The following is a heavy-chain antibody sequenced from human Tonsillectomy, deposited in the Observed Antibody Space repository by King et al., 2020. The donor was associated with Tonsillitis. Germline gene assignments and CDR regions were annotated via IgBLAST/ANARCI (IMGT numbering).Heavy chain of an antibody. D-gene: IGHD2-2*01. CDR1: GFSFSDYA. Sequence: VQLVESGGGLVQPGGSLRLSCAASGFSFSDYAMSWVRQAPGKGLEWVSVVYSAGSSTYYADFVKGRFTISRDNSKNTLYLQMNSLRAEDTAVYYCAKDRDVVVVPTIMDGMGYVDYWGQGPLVIVSS. V-gene: IGHV3-23*03. CDR3: AKDRDVVVVPTIMDGMGYVDY. CDR2: VYSAGSST. J-gene: IGHJ4*02.